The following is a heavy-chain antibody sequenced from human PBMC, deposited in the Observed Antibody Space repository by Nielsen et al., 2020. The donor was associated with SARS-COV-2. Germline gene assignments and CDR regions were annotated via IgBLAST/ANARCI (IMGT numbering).Heavy chain of an antibody. Sequence: SETLSLTCTVSGGSVSSGSHYWSWIRQPPGKALEWIGYIYHSGSSNYNPSLKGRVTMSVDASKNQFSLRLSSVTAADTAVYYCATTFAIFGEVRMDVWGQGTAVTVSS. CDR1: GGSVSSGSHY. CDR3: ATTFAIFGEVRMDV. CDR2: IYHSGSS. V-gene: IGHV4-61*01. J-gene: IGHJ6*02. D-gene: IGHD3-3*01.